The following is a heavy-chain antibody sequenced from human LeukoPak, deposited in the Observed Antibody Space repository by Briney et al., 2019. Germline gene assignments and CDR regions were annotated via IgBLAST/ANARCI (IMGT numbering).Heavy chain of an antibody. J-gene: IGHJ4*02. V-gene: IGHV3-23*01. CDR3: AKGPRGYDILTGYYKGYYFDY. CDR1: GFTFSSYA. CDR2: ISGSGGST. D-gene: IGHD3-9*01. Sequence: GGSLRLSCAASGFTFSSYAMSWVRQAPGKGLEWVSAISGSGGSTYYADSGKGRFTISRDNSKNTLYLQMNSLRAEDTAVYYCAKGPRGYDILTGYYKGYYFDYWGQGTLVTVSS.